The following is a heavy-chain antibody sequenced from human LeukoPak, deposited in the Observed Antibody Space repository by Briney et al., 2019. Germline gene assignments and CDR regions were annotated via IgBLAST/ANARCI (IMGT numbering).Heavy chain of an antibody. Sequence: SAALSLTCAAYGGSFSGYYWSWVRPPPGKELEWIGEIHQSGATNYNPSLRSRVSMSVDTSNNQFSLKLSSVIAADTAVYYCARVDCSDDVCHSNFAYWGQGTLVIVSS. CDR3: ARVDCSDDVCHSNFAY. D-gene: IGHD2-8*01. CDR1: GGSFSGYY. CDR2: IHQSGAT. J-gene: IGHJ4*02. V-gene: IGHV4-34*01.